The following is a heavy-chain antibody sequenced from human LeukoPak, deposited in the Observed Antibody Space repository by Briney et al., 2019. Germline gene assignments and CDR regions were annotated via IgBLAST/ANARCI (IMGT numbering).Heavy chain of an antibody. CDR3: ARSPYSYGHALDY. Sequence: SETLSLTCTVSGGSISSSSYYWGWIRQPPGKGLEWIGSIYYSGSTYYNPSLKSRVTISIDTSKSQFSLRLNSVTAADTAVYYCARSPYSYGHALDYWGQGTLVTVSA. V-gene: IGHV4-39*07. CDR2: IYYSGST. J-gene: IGHJ4*02. CDR1: GGSISSSSYY. D-gene: IGHD5-18*01.